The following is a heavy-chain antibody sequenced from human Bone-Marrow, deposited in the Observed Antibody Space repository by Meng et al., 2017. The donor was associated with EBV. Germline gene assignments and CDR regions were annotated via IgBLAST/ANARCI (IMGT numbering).Heavy chain of an antibody. Sequence: QVQLVQSGAEVKKPGPSGKVPCKTSGGTFRSDAISWVRQAPGQGLEWMGGLIPMSDAPHYAQKFQGRVTITADESTSTHYMDLSGLRSEDTAVYYCASESGRGFTPDYWGQGTLVTVSS. CDR1: GGTFRSDA. CDR2: LIPMSDAP. V-gene: IGHV1-69*01. D-gene: IGHD3-10*01. J-gene: IGHJ4*02. CDR3: ASESGRGFTPDY.